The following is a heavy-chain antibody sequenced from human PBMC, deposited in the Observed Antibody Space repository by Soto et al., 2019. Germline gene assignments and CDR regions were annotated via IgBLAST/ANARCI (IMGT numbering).Heavy chain of an antibody. D-gene: IGHD6-6*01. Sequence: PSVKVSCKASGGTFADFIMNWVRQTPGQGLEWMGGIVPMFGTPTYAEKFEGRVTISATGSTSTAYMELTSLRSEDTAVYYCARNGTYSSSLSQYSGMDVWGQGTTVTVSS. V-gene: IGHV1-69*13. CDR3: ARNGTYSSSLSQYSGMDV. CDR1: GGTFADFI. CDR2: IVPMFGTP. J-gene: IGHJ6*02.